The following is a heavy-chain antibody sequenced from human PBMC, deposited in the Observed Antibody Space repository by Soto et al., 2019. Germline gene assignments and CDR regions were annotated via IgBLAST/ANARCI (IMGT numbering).Heavy chain of an antibody. J-gene: IGHJ6*02. D-gene: IGHD2-2*01. Sequence: GGSLRLSXAASGFNFNIFGMHWVRQAPGKGLQWVALISYDGSKKYYGDAVKGRFTISRDNSKNMVYLQMNSLRPDDTAVYYCAKAPLRVVVIPSAITMDVWGQGTTVTVSS. CDR1: GFNFNIFG. CDR3: AKAPLRVVVIPSAITMDV. CDR2: ISYDGSKK. V-gene: IGHV3-30*18.